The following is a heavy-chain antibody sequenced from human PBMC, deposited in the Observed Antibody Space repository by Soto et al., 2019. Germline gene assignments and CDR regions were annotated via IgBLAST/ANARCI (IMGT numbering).Heavy chain of an antibody. CDR3: AKDFKVSGGHYGSLNYYYGMDV. D-gene: IGHD3-10*01. J-gene: IGHJ6*02. CDR1: GFTFSAFG. Sequence: GGSLRLSCAASGFTFSAFGMHWVRQAPGKGLEWVAIISYDGILKYYADSVKGRFTISRDTSKGALYLQMNSLRPEDTAVYYCAKDFKVSGGHYGSLNYYYGMDVWGQGTKVTVYS. CDR2: ISYDGILK. V-gene: IGHV3-30*18.